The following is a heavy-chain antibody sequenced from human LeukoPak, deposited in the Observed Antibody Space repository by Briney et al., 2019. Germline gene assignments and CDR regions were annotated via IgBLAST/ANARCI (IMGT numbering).Heavy chain of an antibody. CDR1: GGSISSSSYY. Sequence: SETLSLTCTVSGGSISSSSYYWGWIRQPPGKRLEWIGYIYYSGSTNYNPSLKSRVTISVDTSKNQFSLKLSSVTAADTAVYYCARYSGSYRVFDYWGQGTLVTVSS. CDR2: IYYSGST. V-gene: IGHV4-61*05. D-gene: IGHD1-26*01. J-gene: IGHJ4*02. CDR3: ARYSGSYRVFDY.